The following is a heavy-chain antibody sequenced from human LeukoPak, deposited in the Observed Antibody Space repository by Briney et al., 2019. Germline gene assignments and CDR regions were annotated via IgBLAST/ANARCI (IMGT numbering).Heavy chain of an antibody. Sequence: SETLSLTCTVSGGSISSYYWSWIRQPPGKGLEWIGYIYYSGSTNYNPSLKSRVTISVDTSKSQFSLKLSSVTAADTAVYYCARAIDSYGVVAAAKVFDYWGQGTLVTVSS. V-gene: IGHV4-59*01. D-gene: IGHD5-18*01. CDR3: ARAIDSYGVVAAAKVFDY. J-gene: IGHJ4*02. CDR2: IYYSGST. CDR1: GGSISSYY.